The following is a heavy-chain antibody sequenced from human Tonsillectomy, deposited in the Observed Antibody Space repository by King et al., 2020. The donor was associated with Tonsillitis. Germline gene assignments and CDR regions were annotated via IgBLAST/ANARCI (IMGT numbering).Heavy chain of an antibody. CDR1: GFTFSDYY. CDR3: ARFMGALLYSFDY. D-gene: IGHD3-10*01. Sequence: HVQLVESGGGLVKPGGSLRLSCAAPGFTFSDYYISWIRQALGKGLEWFSSIRSISSYTNYEDSVKGRFTIPRDNAKHSLYLQMNSLIAEDTAVYYCARFMGALLYSFDYWGQGTLVTVSS. CDR2: IRSISSYT. V-gene: IGHV3-11*06. J-gene: IGHJ4*02.